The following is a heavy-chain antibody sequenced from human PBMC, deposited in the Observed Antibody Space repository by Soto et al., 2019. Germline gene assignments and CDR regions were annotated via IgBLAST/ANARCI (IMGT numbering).Heavy chain of an antibody. V-gene: IGHV4-30-4*01. D-gene: IGHD3-10*01. CDR1: GGSISSGDYY. CDR3: ARYYYGSGSYQDY. CDR2: IYYSGST. Sequence: SETLSLTCTVSGGSISSGDYYWSWIRQPPGKGLEWIGYIYYSGSTYYNPSLKSRVTISVDTSNNQFSLKLTSVTAADTAVYYCARYYYGSGSYQDYWGQGTLVTVSS. J-gene: IGHJ4*02.